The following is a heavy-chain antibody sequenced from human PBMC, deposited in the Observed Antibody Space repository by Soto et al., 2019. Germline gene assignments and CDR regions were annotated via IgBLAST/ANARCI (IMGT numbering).Heavy chain of an antibody. CDR3: ARGDSTDCSNGVCSFFYNHGMDV. V-gene: IGHV1-2*04. J-gene: IGHJ6*02. D-gene: IGHD2-8*01. CDR1: GYSFTDYH. CDR2: INPKSGGT. Sequence: GASVKVSCKASGYSFTDYHIHWVRQAPGQGLGWLGRINPKSGGTSTAQKFQGWVTMTTDTSISTASMELTRLTSDDTAIYYCARGDSTDCSNGVCSFFYNHGMDVWGQGTTVTVSS.